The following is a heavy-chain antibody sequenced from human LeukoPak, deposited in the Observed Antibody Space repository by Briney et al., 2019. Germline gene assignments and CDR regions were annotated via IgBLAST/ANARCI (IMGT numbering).Heavy chain of an antibody. V-gene: IGHV3-30*18. J-gene: IGHJ3*02. CDR3: AKSSGYDPAFDAFDI. Sequence: GGSLRLSCAASGFTFSSYGMHWVRQAPGKGLEWVAVISYDGSNKYYADSVKGRFTISRDNSKNTLYLQMNSLRAEDTAVYYCAKSSGYDPAFDAFDIWCQGTMVTVSS. D-gene: IGHD5-12*01. CDR1: GFTFSSYG. CDR2: ISYDGSNK.